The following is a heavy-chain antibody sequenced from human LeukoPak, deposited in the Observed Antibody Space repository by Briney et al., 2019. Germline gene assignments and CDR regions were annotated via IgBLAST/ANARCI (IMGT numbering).Heavy chain of an antibody. D-gene: IGHD4-23*01. V-gene: IGHV3-33*01. Sequence: PGTSLRLSCVTSGLTFTNHGFHWLRQSAGRGLEWVAFVRNDGFDTYHSNSVKGRFSISRDDSKSTVYLQMNSLRAEDTALYYCARDRGKDYFGDWGQGTQVTVSS. CDR1: GLTFTNHG. J-gene: IGHJ4*02. CDR2: VRNDGFDT. CDR3: ARDRGKDYFGD.